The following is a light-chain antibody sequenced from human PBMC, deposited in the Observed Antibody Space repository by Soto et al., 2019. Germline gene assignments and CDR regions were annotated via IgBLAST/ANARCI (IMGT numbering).Light chain of an antibody. CDR1: SSDFATYNY. J-gene: IGLJ1*01. CDR2: GNS. Sequence: SVLTQPASVSGSPGQSITISCTGTSSDFATYNYVSWYQQHPGKAPKLLIYGNSNRPSGVPDRFSGSKSGTSASLAITGLQAEDEADYYCQSYDSSLSGYVFGTGTKVTVL. V-gene: IGLV1-40*01. CDR3: QSYDSSLSGYV.